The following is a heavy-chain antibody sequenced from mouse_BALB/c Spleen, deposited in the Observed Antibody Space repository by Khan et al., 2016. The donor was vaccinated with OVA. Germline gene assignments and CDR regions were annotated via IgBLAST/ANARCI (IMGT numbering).Heavy chain of an antibody. Sequence: DVQLQESGPELVKPGASVKVSCKASGYTFTDYYMKWMKQSHGKSLEWIGDINPNNGDTFYNQKFKGKATLTVDKSSNTAYTQLNSLSSEDSAVYYCARGRFDVWGAGTTVTVSS. CDR2: INPNNGDT. J-gene: IGHJ1*01. CDR3: ARGRFDV. V-gene: IGHV1-26*01. CDR1: GYTFTDYY.